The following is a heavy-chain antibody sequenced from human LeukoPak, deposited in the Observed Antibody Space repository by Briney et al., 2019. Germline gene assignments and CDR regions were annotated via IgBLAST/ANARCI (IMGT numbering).Heavy chain of an antibody. J-gene: IGHJ6*03. V-gene: IGHV3-23*01. D-gene: IGHD2-15*01. CDR1: GFTFSNYA. CDR3: AKRADGCSGVSCYYYYMDV. Sequence: GSLRLSCAASGFTFSNYAMNWVRQAPGKGLAWVSTISGVGDSTYYAESVKGRFTMSRDNSKNTVYLQMNGLRVEDTAIYYCAKRADGCSGVSCYYYYMDVWGKGTTVTVSS. CDR2: ISGVGDST.